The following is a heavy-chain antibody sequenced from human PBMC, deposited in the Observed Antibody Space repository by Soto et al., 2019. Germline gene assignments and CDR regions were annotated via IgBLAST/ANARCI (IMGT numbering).Heavy chain of an antibody. D-gene: IGHD6-13*01. CDR3: ARGMLQLANSYYCGLDV. CDR1: GGTFSNYT. CDR2: IIPIFGTA. Sequence: SVKVSCKASGGTFSNYTISWVRQAPGQGLECMGGIIPIFGTASYAQKVQGRITITADESTSTAYMELSSLRSEDTAVYYCARGMLQLANSYYCGLDVWGQGTTVTVSS. J-gene: IGHJ6*02. V-gene: IGHV1-69*13.